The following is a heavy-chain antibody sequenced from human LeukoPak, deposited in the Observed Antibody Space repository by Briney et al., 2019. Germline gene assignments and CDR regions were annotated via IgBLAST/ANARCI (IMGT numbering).Heavy chain of an antibody. Sequence: ASVKVSCNASGYTFTSYGISWVRQAPGEGLEWMGSISAYNGNTNYAQKLQGRVTMTTDASTSTAYMELRSLRSDDTAVYYCARVELPYSSSWYGAFDIWGQGTMVTVSS. J-gene: IGHJ3*02. D-gene: IGHD6-13*01. CDR1: GYTFTSYG. CDR3: ARVELPYSSSWYGAFDI. CDR2: ISAYNGNT. V-gene: IGHV1-18*01.